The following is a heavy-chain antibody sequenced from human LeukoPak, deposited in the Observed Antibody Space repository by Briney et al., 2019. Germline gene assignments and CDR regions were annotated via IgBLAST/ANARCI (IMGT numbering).Heavy chain of an antibody. CDR1: GGSISSYY. D-gene: IGHD5-18*01. CDR2: IYYSGST. Sequence: PSETLSLTCTVSGGSISSYYWSWIRQPPGEGLEWIGYIYYSGSTNYNPSLKSRVTISVDTSKNQFSLKLSSVTAADTAVYYCARGGYSYGHYYYYYYMDVWGKGTTVTISS. V-gene: IGHV4-59*01. CDR3: ARGGYSYGHYYYYYYMDV. J-gene: IGHJ6*03.